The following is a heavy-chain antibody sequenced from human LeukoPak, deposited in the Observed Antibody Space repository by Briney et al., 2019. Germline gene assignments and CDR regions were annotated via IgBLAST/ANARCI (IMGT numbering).Heavy chain of an antibody. D-gene: IGHD3-3*01. CDR2: IYYSGST. V-gene: IGHV4-31*03. Sequence: NPSETLSLTCTVSGGSISSGGYYWSWIRQHPGKGLEWIGYIYYSGSTYYNPSLKSRVTISVDTSKNQFSLKLSSVTAADTAVYYCARGNLFFNFDYWGQGTLVTVSS. CDR1: GGSISSGGYY. CDR3: ARGNLFFNFDY. J-gene: IGHJ4*02.